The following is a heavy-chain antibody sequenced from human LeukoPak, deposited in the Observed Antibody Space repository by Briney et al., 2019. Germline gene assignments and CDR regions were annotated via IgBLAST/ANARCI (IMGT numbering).Heavy chain of an antibody. Sequence: SETLSLTCTVSGGSVSSNLYYWSWIRQPPGEGLEWIGYIYYSGGTNYNPSLKSRVTISVDTSKNQFSLKLSSVTAADTAVYYCARDHQDAFDIWGQGTMVTSLQ. CDR2: IYYSGGT. J-gene: IGHJ3*02. V-gene: IGHV4-61*01. CDR3: ARDHQDAFDI. CDR1: GGSVSSNLYY.